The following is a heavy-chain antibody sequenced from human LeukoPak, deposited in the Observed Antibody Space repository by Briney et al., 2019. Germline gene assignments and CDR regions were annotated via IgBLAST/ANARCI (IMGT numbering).Heavy chain of an antibody. D-gene: IGHD6-6*01. J-gene: IGHJ3*02. Sequence: PSETLSLTCTVSGGSISSYYWSWIRQSPGKGLEWIGYIYYSGSTNYNPSLKSRVTISVDTSKNQFSLKLSSVTAADTAVYYCARLTPYSSSSHAFDIWGQGTMVTVSS. CDR2: IYYSGST. CDR3: ARLTPYSSSSHAFDI. CDR1: GGSISSYY. V-gene: IGHV4-59*01.